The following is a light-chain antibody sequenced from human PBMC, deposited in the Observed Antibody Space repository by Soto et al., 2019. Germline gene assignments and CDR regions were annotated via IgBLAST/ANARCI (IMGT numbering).Light chain of an antibody. CDR1: QSVISNY. CDR2: GAS. V-gene: IGKV3D-7*01. J-gene: IGKJ1*01. CDR3: QQDYHLPWT. Sequence: EIVLAQSPGTLSLSPGEIATLSFSASQSVISNYLAWYQRKPGQAPRLLIYGASSRATGIPARFSGSGSGTAFTLTISSLQPEDFAVYYCQQDYHLPWTFGQGTKVDIK.